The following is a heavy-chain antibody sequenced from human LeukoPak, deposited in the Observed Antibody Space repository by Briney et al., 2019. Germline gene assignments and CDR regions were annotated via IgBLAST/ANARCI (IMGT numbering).Heavy chain of an antibody. Sequence: PSETLSLTCAVSGGSISSSNWWSWVRQPPGKGLEWIGEIYHSGSTNYNPSLKSRVTISVDTSKNQFSLKLSSVTAADTAVYYCARVCITMVRGVIISGHYYYYYMDVWGKGTTVTVSS. J-gene: IGHJ6*03. CDR3: ARVCITMVRGVIISGHYYYYYMDV. D-gene: IGHD3-10*01. CDR1: GGSISSSNW. V-gene: IGHV4-4*02. CDR2: IYHSGST.